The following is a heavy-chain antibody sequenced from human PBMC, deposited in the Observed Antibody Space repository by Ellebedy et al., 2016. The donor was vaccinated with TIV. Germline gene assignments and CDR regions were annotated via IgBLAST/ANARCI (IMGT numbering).Heavy chain of an antibody. CDR1: GGSISSGGYY. Sequence: MPSETLSLTCTVSGGSISSGGYYWSWIRQHPGKGLEWIGYIYYSGSTNYNPSLKSRVTISVDTSKNQFSLKLSSVTAADTAVYYCARLGVIAAAGASDSWGQGTLVIVSS. D-gene: IGHD6-13*01. J-gene: IGHJ4*02. V-gene: IGHV4-61*08. CDR2: IYYSGST. CDR3: ARLGVIAAAGASDS.